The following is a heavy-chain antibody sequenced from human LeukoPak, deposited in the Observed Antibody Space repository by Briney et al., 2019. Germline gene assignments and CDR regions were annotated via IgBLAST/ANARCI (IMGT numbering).Heavy chain of an antibody. J-gene: IGHJ3*02. CDR3: ARARSSYGYGDAFDI. Sequence: GGSLRLSCAASGFTSSDYWMHWVRQAPGKGLEWVSAISGSGGSTYYADSVKGRFTISRDNSKNTLYLQMNSLRAEDTAVYYCARARSSYGYGDAFDIWGQGTMVTVSS. D-gene: IGHD5-18*01. CDR1: GFTSSDYW. V-gene: IGHV3-23*01. CDR2: ISGSGGST.